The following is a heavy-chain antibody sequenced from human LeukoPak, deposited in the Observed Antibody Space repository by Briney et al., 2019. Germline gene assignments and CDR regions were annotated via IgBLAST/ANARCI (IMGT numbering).Heavy chain of an antibody. J-gene: IGHJ4*02. V-gene: IGHV1-18*01. D-gene: IGHD1-26*01. CDR2: ISAYNGNT. CDR1: GYTFTSYG. Sequence: ASVKVSCKASGYTFTSYGISWVRQAPGQGLEWMGWISAYNGNTNYAQKLQGRVTMTTDTSTSTAYMELRSLRSDDTAVYYCARSVGATTDPYFDYWGQGTLVTVSS. CDR3: ARSVGATTDPYFDY.